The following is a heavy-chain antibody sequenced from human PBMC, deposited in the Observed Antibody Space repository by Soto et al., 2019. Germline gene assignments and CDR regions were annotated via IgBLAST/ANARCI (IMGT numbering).Heavy chain of an antibody. D-gene: IGHD1-26*01. Sequence: PGGSLRLSCAASGFTFSSYSMNWVRQAPGKGLEWVSSISSSSSYIYYADSVKGRFTISRDNAKNSLYLQMNSLRAEDTAVYYCARDRMGATTNSYYYYYYGMDVWGQGTTVTVS. V-gene: IGHV3-21*01. J-gene: IGHJ6*02. CDR1: GFTFSSYS. CDR2: ISSSSSYI. CDR3: ARDRMGATTNSYYYYYYGMDV.